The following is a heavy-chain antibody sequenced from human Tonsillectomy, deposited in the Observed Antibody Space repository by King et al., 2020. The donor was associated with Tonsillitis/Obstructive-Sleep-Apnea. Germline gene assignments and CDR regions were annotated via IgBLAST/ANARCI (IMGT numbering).Heavy chain of an antibody. CDR3: ARDGDTSLGGMDV. CDR1: GFTFSSYE. CDR2: ISSSGSTI. Sequence: QLVQSGGGLVQPGGSLRLSCAASGFTFSSYEMNWVRQAPGKGLEWVSYISSSGSTIYYADSVKGRFTISRDNAKNSLYLQMNSLRAEDTAVYYCARDGDTSLGGMDVWGQGTTVTVSS. D-gene: IGHD3-16*01. J-gene: IGHJ6*02. V-gene: IGHV3-48*03.